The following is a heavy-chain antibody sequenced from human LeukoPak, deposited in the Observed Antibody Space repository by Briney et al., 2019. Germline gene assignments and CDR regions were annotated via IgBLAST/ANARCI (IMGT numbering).Heavy chain of an antibody. CDR1: GFTFDDYA. V-gene: IGHV3-9*01. Sequence: GRSLRLSCAASGFTFDDYAMHWVRQAPGKGLEWVSGISWNSGSIGYADSVKGRFTISRDNAKNSLYLQMNSLRAEDTAVYYCARVSGIVGATDNDAFDIWGQGTMVTVSS. D-gene: IGHD1-26*01. J-gene: IGHJ3*02. CDR3: ARVSGIVGATDNDAFDI. CDR2: ISWNSGSI.